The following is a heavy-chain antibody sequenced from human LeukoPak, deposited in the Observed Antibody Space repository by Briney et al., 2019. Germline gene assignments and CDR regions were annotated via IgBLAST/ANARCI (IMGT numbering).Heavy chain of an antibody. CDR3: ARDSPYWGAFDI. CDR2: ISSNGGST. V-gene: IGHV3-64*01. J-gene: IGHJ3*02. CDR1: GFTFSSYA. D-gene: IGHD7-27*01. Sequence: PTGRSLRLSCAASGFTFSSYAMHWVRQAPGKGLEYVSAISSNGGSTYYANSVKGRFTISRDNSKNTLYLQMGSLRAEDTAVYYCARDSPYWGAFDIWGQGTMVTVSS.